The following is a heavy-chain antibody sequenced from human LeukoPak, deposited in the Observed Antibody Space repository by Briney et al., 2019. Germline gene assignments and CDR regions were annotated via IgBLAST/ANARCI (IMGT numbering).Heavy chain of an antibody. CDR1: GGTFSSYT. CDR2: IIPILGIA. Sequence: SVKLSCKASGGTFSSYTISWVRQAPGQGLEWMGRIIPILGIANYAQKFQGRVTITADKSTSTAYMELSSLRSEDTAVYYCARDIVVVVAASHYYYYGMDVWGQGTTVTVSS. CDR3: ARDIVVVVAASHYYYYGMDV. J-gene: IGHJ6*02. D-gene: IGHD2-15*01. V-gene: IGHV1-69*04.